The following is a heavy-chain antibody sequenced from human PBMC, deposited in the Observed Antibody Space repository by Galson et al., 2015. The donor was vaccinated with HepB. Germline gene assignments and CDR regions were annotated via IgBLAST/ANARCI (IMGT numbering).Heavy chain of an antibody. CDR2: ISGSGFDT. CDR1: GFTFSSYA. Sequence: SLRLSCAASGFTFSSYAMNWVRQAPGRGLEWVSRISGSGFDTDYADYVKGRFTISRDNYKNTLYLQMNSLRAEDTAVYYCAREDWKLDYWGQGTLVTVSS. CDR3: AREDWKLDY. V-gene: IGHV3-23*01. J-gene: IGHJ4*02. D-gene: IGHD1-1*01.